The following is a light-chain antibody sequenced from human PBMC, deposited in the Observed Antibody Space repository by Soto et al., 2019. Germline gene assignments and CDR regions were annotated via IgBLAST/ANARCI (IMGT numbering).Light chain of an antibody. CDR2: EVS. Sequence: QSVLTQPPSASGSPGQSVTISCTGTSSDVGGYNYVSWYQQHPGKAPKLMIYEVSKRPSGVPDRFSGSKSGNTASLTVSGLQAEDEADYYYSSYAGSNNLVVFGGGTQLTVL. CDR3: SSYAGSNNLVV. CDR1: SSDVGGYNY. J-gene: IGLJ2*01. V-gene: IGLV2-8*01.